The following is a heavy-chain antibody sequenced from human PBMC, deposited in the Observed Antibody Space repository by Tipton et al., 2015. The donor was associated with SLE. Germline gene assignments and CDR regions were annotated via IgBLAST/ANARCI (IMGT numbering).Heavy chain of an antibody. CDR3: ARRGGQQLRWYFDL. CDR1: GGSISSYY. D-gene: IGHD6-13*01. J-gene: IGHJ2*01. V-gene: IGHV4-59*01. Sequence: LRLSCTVSGGSISSYYWSWIRQPPGKGLEWIGYIYYSGSTNYNPSLKSRVTISVDTSKNQFSLKLSSVTAADTAVYYCARRGGQQLRWYFDLWGRGTLVTVSS. CDR2: IYYSGST.